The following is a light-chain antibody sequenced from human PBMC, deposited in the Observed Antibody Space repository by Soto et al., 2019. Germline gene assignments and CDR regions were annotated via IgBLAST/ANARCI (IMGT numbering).Light chain of an antibody. Sequence: QPVLTQSSSASASLGSSVKLTCSLSGGRSSYIIAWNQQQPEKAPRCLMKLEGIGGYNQGSGVPDRFSGSSSCADRCLTISILQFEAEADYYCETWDSNTWVFDGGTKLTVL. CDR3: ETWDSNTWV. CDR1: GGRSSYI. CDR2: LEGIGGY. J-gene: IGLJ3*02. V-gene: IGLV4-60*02.